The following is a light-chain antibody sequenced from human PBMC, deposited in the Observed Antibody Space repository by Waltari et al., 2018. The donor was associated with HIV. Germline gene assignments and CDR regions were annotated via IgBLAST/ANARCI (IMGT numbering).Light chain of an antibody. V-gene: IGLV2-14*01. CDR2: EVS. Sequence: QSALTQPASVSGSPGQSITISCTGTSSDVGGYNYVSWSQQHPGKAPKLMIYEVSNRPSGVSNRFSGSKSGNTASLTISGLQAEDEADYYCSSYTSSSTLVVFGGVTKLTVL. CDR1: SSDVGGYNY. CDR3: SSYTSSSTLVV. J-gene: IGLJ2*01.